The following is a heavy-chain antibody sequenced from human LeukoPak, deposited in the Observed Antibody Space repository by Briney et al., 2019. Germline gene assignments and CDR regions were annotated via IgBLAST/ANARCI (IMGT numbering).Heavy chain of an antibody. D-gene: IGHD2-2*01. V-gene: IGHV4-61*02. Sequence: PSETLSLTCTVSGGSISSGGYYWSWTRQPAGKGLEWIGRIYTSGSTNYNPSLKSRVTMSVDTSKNQFSLKLSSVTAADTAVYYCAAAVVPAAMEDYYYYMDVWGKGTTVTVSS. CDR1: GGSISSGGYY. CDR2: IYTSGST. J-gene: IGHJ6*03. CDR3: AAAVVPAAMEDYYYYMDV.